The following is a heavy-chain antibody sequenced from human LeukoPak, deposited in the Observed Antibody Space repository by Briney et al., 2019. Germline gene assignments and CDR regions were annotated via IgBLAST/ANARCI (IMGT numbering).Heavy chain of an antibody. Sequence: GASVKVSCKASGYTFTGYYMHWVRQAPGQGLEWMGWISAYNGNTNYAQKLQGRVTMTTDTSTSTAYMELRSLRSDDTAVYYCARGGLELHNWFDPWGQGTLVTVSS. V-gene: IGHV1-18*04. CDR1: GYTFTGYY. D-gene: IGHD1-7*01. J-gene: IGHJ5*02. CDR3: ARGGLELHNWFDP. CDR2: ISAYNGNT.